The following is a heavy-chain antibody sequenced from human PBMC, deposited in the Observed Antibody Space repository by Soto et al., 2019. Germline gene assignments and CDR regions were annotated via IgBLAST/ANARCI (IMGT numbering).Heavy chain of an antibody. V-gene: IGHV3-23*01. Sequence: EVQLLESGGGLVQPGGSLRLSCAASGFTFSSYAMSWVRQAPGKGLEWVSAISGSGGSTYYADSVKGRFTISRDNSKNTLYLQMNSMRAEDTDVYYCAKDTVVVVAARGFDYWGQGTLVTVSS. CDR3: AKDTVVVVAARGFDY. CDR1: GFTFSSYA. CDR2: ISGSGGST. D-gene: IGHD2-15*01. J-gene: IGHJ4*02.